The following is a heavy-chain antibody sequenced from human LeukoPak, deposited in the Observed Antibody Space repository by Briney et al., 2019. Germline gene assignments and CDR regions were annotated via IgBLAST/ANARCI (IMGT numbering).Heavy chain of an antibody. Sequence: SETLSLTCTVSGVSISSGDYYWSWIRQPPGKGLEWIGYIYYSGSTYYNPSLKSRVTISADTSKNQFSLKVSSVTAADTAVYYCARAFGATVTFDYWGQGTLVTVSS. CDR1: GVSISSGDYY. D-gene: IGHD4-17*01. CDR2: IYYSGST. CDR3: ARAFGATVTFDY. V-gene: IGHV4-30-4*01. J-gene: IGHJ4*02.